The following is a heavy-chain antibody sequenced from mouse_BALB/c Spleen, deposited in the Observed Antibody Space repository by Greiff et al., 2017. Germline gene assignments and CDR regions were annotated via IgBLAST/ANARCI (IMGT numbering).Heavy chain of an antibody. CDR3: ARPGREYYFDY. Sequence: EVNVVESGGGLVQPGGSLKLSCAASGFDFSRYWMSWVRQAPGKGLEWIGEINPDSSTINYTPSLKDKFIISRDNAKNTLYLQMSKVRSEDTALYYCARPGREYYFDYWGQGTTLTVSS. V-gene: IGHV4-1*02. J-gene: IGHJ2*01. CDR1: GFDFSRYW. CDR2: INPDSSTI. D-gene: IGHD1-1*01.